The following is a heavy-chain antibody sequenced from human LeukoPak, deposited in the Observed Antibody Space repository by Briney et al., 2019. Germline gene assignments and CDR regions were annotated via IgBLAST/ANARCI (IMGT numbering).Heavy chain of an antibody. CDR3: ARVWGSRFIQYGMDV. Sequence: GASVKVSCKASGYTFTSYDINWVRQATGQGLEWMGWMNPNSGNTGYAQKFQGRVTMTRNTSISTAYMELSSLRSEDTAVYYCARVWGSRFIQYGMDVWGQGTTVTVSS. D-gene: IGHD7-27*01. CDR1: GYTFTSYD. V-gene: IGHV1-8*01. J-gene: IGHJ6*02. CDR2: MNPNSGNT.